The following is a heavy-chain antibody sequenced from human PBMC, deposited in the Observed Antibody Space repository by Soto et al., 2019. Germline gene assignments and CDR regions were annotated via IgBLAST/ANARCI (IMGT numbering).Heavy chain of an antibody. J-gene: IGHJ6*03. V-gene: IGHV3-7*01. CDR3: ARYRRHPYYYTDV. D-gene: IGHD1-1*01. CDR2: IGQDGSEK. Sequence: EVQLVESGGDLVQPGESLRLSCAASGFTSATYWMSWLRQAPGTGLEWGANIGQDGSEKYYVDSVKGRFTISRDNAENSMYLQMNSLRPEDTAVYFCARYRRHPYYYTDVWGKGTTVTVSS. CDR1: GFTSATYW.